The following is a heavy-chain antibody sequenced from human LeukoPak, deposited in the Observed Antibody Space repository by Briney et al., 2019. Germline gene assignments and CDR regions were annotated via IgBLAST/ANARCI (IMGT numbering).Heavy chain of an antibody. J-gene: IGHJ2*01. CDR2: IRQDGNEK. Sequence: GGSLRLSRVASGFSFSGYWMTWVRQAPGKGLEWVANIRQDGNEKYFVDSVKGRFTISRDNAKSSLYLQMSSLRADDTAVYYCARGPPNTVTTSWYFDLWGRGTLVTVSS. V-gene: IGHV3-7*01. CDR1: GFSFSGYW. D-gene: IGHD4-17*01. CDR3: ARGPPNTVTTSWYFDL.